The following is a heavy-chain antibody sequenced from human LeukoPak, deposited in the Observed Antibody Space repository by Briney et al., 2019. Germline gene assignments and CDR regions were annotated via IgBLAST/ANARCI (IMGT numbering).Heavy chain of an antibody. J-gene: IGHJ4*02. V-gene: IGHV3-23*01. CDR1: GLTVSSNS. CDR2: ISRSGGST. CDR3: AKDASALWFGDLSYYFDN. D-gene: IGHD3-10*01. Sequence: PGGSLRLSCAASGLTVSSNSMSWVRQAPGKGLEWVSGISRSGGSTYYADSVKGRFTISRDSSRNTLYLQMNSLRAEDTAVYYCAKDASALWFGDLSYYFDNWGQGTLVTVSS.